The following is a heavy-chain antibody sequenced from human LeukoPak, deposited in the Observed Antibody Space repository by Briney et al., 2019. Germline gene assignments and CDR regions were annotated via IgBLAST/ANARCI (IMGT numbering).Heavy chain of an antibody. Sequence: GGSLRLSCIASGFTFGDYAMSWFRQAPGKGLEWVSFIRSKAYDETTEYAASVKGRFTISRDDSKNSLYLQMNSLKTEDTAVYYCARLTYYYDSSGYFYFDYWGQGTLATVSS. CDR3: ARLTYYYDSSGYFYFDY. D-gene: IGHD3-22*01. CDR1: GFTFGDYA. J-gene: IGHJ4*02. CDR2: IRSKAYDETT. V-gene: IGHV3-49*03.